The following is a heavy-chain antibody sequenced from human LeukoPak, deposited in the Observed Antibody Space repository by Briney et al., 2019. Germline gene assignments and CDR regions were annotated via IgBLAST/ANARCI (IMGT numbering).Heavy chain of an antibody. V-gene: IGHV1-69*01. D-gene: IGHD3-22*01. CDR2: IIPIFGTA. Sequence: SVKVSCKASGGTFSSYAISWVRQAPGQGLEWMGGIIPIFGTANYAQKFQGRVTITADESTSTAYMELSSLRSEDAAVYYCARGERDLLLPPTNFDYWGQGTLVTVSS. J-gene: IGHJ4*02. CDR1: GGTFSSYA. CDR3: ARGERDLLLPPTNFDY.